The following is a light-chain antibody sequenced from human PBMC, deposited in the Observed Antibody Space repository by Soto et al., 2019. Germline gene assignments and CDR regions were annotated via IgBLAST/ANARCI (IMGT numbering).Light chain of an antibody. CDR1: QSVSSNY. J-gene: IGKJ1*01. CDR3: QQYGSSPQT. V-gene: IGKV3-20*01. Sequence: EIVLSQSPGTLSLSPGEGATLSCWASQSVSSNYLAWYQQKPGQAPRLLIYGASSRAAGIPDRFSGSGSGAVFTLTISRLEPEDFAVYYCQQYGSSPQTFGQGTKVDIK. CDR2: GAS.